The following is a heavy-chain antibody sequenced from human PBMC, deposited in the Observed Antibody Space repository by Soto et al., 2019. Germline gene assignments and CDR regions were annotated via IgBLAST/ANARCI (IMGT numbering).Heavy chain of an antibody. J-gene: IGHJ6*02. CDR1: GFTFSSYC. D-gene: IGHD2-15*01. Sequence: GGSLRLSGAASGFTFSSYCIHWVRQAPGKGLEWVEVISFDGTNEDHADSVKGRFTISRDNSKNTLYLQMNSLRADDTAVYYCAKSSDYYYDMNVSGHGTNVTVSS. CDR3: AKSSDYYYDMNV. CDR2: ISFDGTNE. V-gene: IGHV3-30*18.